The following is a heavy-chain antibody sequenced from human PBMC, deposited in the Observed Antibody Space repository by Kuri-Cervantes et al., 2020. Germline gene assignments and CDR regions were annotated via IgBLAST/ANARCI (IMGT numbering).Heavy chain of an antibody. Sequence: GESLKISCKGSGYSFTSYYMHWVRQAPGQGLEWMGIINPSGGSTSYAQKFQGRVTMTRDTSTSTVYMELSSLRSEDTAVYYCARSEMVAATLLDYWGQGTLVTVSS. V-gene: IGHV1-46*01. CDR3: ARSEMVAATLLDY. D-gene: IGHD2-15*01. J-gene: IGHJ4*02. CDR1: GYSFTSYY. CDR2: INPSGGST.